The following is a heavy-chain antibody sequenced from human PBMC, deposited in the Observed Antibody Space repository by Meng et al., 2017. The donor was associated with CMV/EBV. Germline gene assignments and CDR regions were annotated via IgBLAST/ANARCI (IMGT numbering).Heavy chain of an antibody. CDR1: GSSLSTIVGV. D-gene: IGHD6-13*01. J-gene: IGHJ5*02. CDR2: IYWDDDK. CDR3: AHKGRRMAAAGINWFDP. V-gene: IGHV2-5*02. Sequence: QNTFKEVGPTLLKTPQSLTLTCTFSGSSLSTIVGVVGWIRQPPGTALEWLSLIYWDDDKRYSPSLKSRLTITKDTSKNQVVLTMTNMDPVDTATYYCAHKGRRMAAAGINWFDPWGQGTLVTVSS.